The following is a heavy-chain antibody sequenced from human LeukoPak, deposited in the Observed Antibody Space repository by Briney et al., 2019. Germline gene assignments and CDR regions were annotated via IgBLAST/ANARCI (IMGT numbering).Heavy chain of an antibody. CDR2: MNPNNGNT. V-gene: IGHV1-8*01. D-gene: IGHD3-10*01. Sequence: ASVKVSCKASGFTFTSYDINWVRLASGQGLEWMGWMNPNNGNTGYAQKFQGRVTMTRDTSISTAYMELRGLRSEDTAVYYCVRDGEGVAISVNYWFDPWGQGTLVTVSS. CDR3: VRDGEGVAISVNYWFDP. CDR1: GFTFTSYD. J-gene: IGHJ5*02.